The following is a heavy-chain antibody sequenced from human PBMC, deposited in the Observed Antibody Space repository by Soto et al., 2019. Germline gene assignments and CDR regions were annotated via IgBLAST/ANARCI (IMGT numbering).Heavy chain of an antibody. CDR3: ASYYYDSSGYYVVDY. D-gene: IGHD3-22*01. J-gene: IGHJ4*02. CDR2: IIPILGTA. V-gene: IGHV1-69*13. CDR1: GGTFSSYA. Sequence: GASVKVSCKASGGTFSSYAISWVRQAPGQGLEWMGGIIPILGTANYAQKFQGRVTITADESTSTAYMELSSLRSEDTAVYYCASYYYDSSGYYVVDYWGQGTLVTVSS.